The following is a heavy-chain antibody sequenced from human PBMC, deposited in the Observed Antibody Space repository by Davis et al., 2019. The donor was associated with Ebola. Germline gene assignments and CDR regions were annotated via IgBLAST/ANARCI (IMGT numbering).Heavy chain of an antibody. Sequence: ASVKVSCKVSGYTLTELSIHWVRQAPGKGLEWMGGFDSEDGETIYAQNFQGRVTMTEDTATDTAYMELSSLGSEDTAVYYCTRLRPSVTTWQWFDPWGQGTLVTVSS. CDR2: FDSEDGET. J-gene: IGHJ5*02. CDR1: GYTLTELS. CDR3: TRLRPSVTTWQWFDP. V-gene: IGHV1-24*01. D-gene: IGHD4-17*01.